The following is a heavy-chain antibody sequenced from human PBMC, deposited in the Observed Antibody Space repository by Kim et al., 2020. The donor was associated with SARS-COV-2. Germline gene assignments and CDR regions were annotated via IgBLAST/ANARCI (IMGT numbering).Heavy chain of an antibody. V-gene: IGHV1-18*04. CDR2: ISGDNGDT. CDR3: ARDLIYYGSGRWDDTFDI. J-gene: IGHJ3*02. Sequence: ASVKVSCKASGYTLSTYGLSWVRQAPGQGLEWMGWISGDNGDTNFAQRLQGRVTMTIDTSTSTAYMELRSLRSYDTAVYYCARDLIYYGSGRWDDTFDIWGQGTMVAVSS. D-gene: IGHD3-10*01. CDR1: GYTLSTYG.